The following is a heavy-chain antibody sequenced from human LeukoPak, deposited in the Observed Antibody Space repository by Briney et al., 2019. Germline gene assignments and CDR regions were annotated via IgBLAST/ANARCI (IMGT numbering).Heavy chain of an antibody. CDR3: AREYCSSTSCPGRWFDP. J-gene: IGHJ5*02. D-gene: IGHD2-2*01. V-gene: IGHV4-34*01. Sequence: SSETLSLTCAGYGGSFSGYYWSWIRQPPGKGLEWIGEINHSGSTNYNPSLKSRVTISVDTSKNQFSLKLSSVTAADTAVYYCAREYCSSTSCPGRWFDPWGQGTLVTVSS. CDR2: INHSGST. CDR1: GGSFSGYY.